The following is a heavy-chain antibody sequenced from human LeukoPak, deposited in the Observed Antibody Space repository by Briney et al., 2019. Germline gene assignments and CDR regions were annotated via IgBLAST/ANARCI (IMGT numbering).Heavy chain of an antibody. Sequence: GGSLRLSCEVSGFTVSSKYLNWVRQAPGKGLEWVSSISTSSSYINYADSVKGRFTISRDNAKNSLYLQMNSLRAEDTAVYYCARGSSNIAARNNWFDPWGQGTLVTVSS. CDR2: ISTSSSYI. J-gene: IGHJ5*02. CDR3: ARGSSNIAARNNWFDP. D-gene: IGHD6-6*01. CDR1: GFTVSSKY. V-gene: IGHV3-21*01.